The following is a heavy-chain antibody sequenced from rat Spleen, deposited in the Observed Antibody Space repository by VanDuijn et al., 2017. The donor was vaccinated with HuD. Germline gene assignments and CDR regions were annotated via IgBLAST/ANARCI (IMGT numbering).Heavy chain of an antibody. Sequence: EVQLQESGPGLVKPSQSLSLTCSVTGYSITSNYWGWIRKFPGNKMEWMGYISYSGSTSYNPSLKSRISITRDTSKNQFFLQLNSVTTEDTATYYCARGRYNSNWFAFWGQGTLVTVSS. D-gene: IGHD4-3*01. CDR1: GYSITSNY. V-gene: IGHV3-1*01. CDR3: ARGRYNSNWFAF. CDR2: ISYSGST. J-gene: IGHJ3*01.